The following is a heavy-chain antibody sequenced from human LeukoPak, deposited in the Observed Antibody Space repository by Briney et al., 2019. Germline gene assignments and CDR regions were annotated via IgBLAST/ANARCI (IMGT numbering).Heavy chain of an antibody. D-gene: IGHD4-11*01. Sequence: ASVKVSCKAYGYTFTGYYMHWVRQAPGQGLEWMGWINPISGATTYAQEFQGRVTMTRDTSINTAYMELSTLRSDDTAVYRGARDAVTVATPYFDFWGQGTLVTVSS. V-gene: IGHV1-2*02. CDR2: INPISGAT. J-gene: IGHJ4*02. CDR3: ARDAVTVATPYFDF. CDR1: GYTFTGYY.